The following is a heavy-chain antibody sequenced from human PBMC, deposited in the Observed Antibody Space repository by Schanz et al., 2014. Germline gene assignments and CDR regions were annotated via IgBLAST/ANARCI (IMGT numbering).Heavy chain of an antibody. J-gene: IGHJ4*02. CDR1: GFTFSDYY. V-gene: IGHV3-11*06. Sequence: QVQLVESGGCVVQPGRSLRLSCAASGFTFSDYYMSWIRQAPGKGLEWVSYISSSSIYTNYADSVKGRFTISRDNAKNSLYLQMNSLRAEDTAVYYCARGGQGFGEPHQRLFEYWGPGTLVTVSS. D-gene: IGHD3-10*01. CDR3: ARGGQGFGEPHQRLFEY. CDR2: ISSSSIYT.